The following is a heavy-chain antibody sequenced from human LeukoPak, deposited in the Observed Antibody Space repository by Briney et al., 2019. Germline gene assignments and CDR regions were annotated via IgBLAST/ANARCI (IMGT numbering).Heavy chain of an antibody. Sequence: GASVKVSCKASGGTFSSYAISWVRQAPGQALEWMGRIIPICGTANYAQKFKGRVTITTDEPTSTAYMGLSSLRSEDTAVYYCARDSYSSSSLFDYWGQGTLVTVSS. CDR1: GGTFSSYA. D-gene: IGHD6-6*01. CDR2: IIPICGTA. CDR3: ARDSYSSSSLFDY. V-gene: IGHV1-69*05. J-gene: IGHJ4*02.